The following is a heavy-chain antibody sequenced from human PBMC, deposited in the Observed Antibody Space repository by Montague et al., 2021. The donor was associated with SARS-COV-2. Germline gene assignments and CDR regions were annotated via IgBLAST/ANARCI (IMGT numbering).Heavy chain of an antibody. D-gene: IGHD2-21*02. CDR2: INHSGST. CDR1: GGSFSGYY. J-gene: IGHJ5*02. CDR3: ARRSRAVTAIWALRTSLSSWFDP. Sequence: SETLSLTCAVYGGSFSGYYWSWIRQPPGKGLEWIGEINHSGSTNYNPSLKSRVTISVDTSKNQFSLKLSSVTAADTAVYYCARRSRAVTAIWALRTSLSSWFDPGGQGTLVTVSS. V-gene: IGHV4-34*01.